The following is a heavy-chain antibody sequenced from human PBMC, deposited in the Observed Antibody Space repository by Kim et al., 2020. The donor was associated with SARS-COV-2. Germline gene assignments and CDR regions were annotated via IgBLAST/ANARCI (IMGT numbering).Heavy chain of an antibody. D-gene: IGHD3-22*01. V-gene: IGHV4-59*13. CDR3: ARGFGTYYYDSSGYLNAFDI. Sequence: SETLSLTCTVSGGSISSYYWSWIRQPPGKGLEWIGYIYYSGSTNYNPSLKSRVTISVDTSKNQFSLKLSSVTAADTAVYYCARGFGTYYYDSSGYLNAFDIWGQGTMVTVSS. J-gene: IGHJ3*02. CDR1: GGSISSYY. CDR2: IYYSGST.